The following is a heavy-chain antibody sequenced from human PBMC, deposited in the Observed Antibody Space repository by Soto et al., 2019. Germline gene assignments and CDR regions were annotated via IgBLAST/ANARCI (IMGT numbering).Heavy chain of an antibody. CDR2: IYSGGST. CDR1: GFTVSSNY. CDR3: ARDNTAYCYMDV. D-gene: IGHD4-17*01. J-gene: IGHJ6*03. Sequence: EVQLVESGGGLVQPGGSLRLSCAASGFTVSSNYMSWVRQAPGKGLEWVSVIYSGGSTYYADFVKGRFTISRDDSKNTLYLQMNNLRAEDTALYYCARDNTAYCYMDVWGKGTTVTVSS. V-gene: IGHV3-66*01.